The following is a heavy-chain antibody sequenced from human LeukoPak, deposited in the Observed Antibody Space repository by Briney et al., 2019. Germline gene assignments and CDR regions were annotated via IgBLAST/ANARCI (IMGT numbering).Heavy chain of an antibody. CDR1: GFTFSSYW. V-gene: IGHV3-23*01. CDR2: ITDSGGST. Sequence: GGSLRLSCAASGFTFSSYWMSWVRQAPGKGLEWVSGITDSGGSTFYADAVKGRFTISRDNSKNTLYLQMNSLRAEDTAGYYCARGQQLFDYWGQGTLVTVSS. CDR3: ARGQQLFDY. J-gene: IGHJ4*02. D-gene: IGHD6-13*01.